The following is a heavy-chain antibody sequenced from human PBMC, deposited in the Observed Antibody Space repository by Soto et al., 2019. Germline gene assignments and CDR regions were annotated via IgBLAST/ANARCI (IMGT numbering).Heavy chain of an antibody. D-gene: IGHD2-21*02. J-gene: IGHJ4*02. CDR1: GVTVGNNY. Sequence: EVRLVESGGGLVQPGGSLRLSCAASGVTVGNNYMSWVRQAPGKGLEWVAVTYRGDDTPYAASVKSRFTMSRDSTKNTVYLQMDSLRAEATAVYVCARNVRVTVLGYWGQGSLVTVSS. V-gene: IGHV3-66*01. CDR3: ARNVRVTVLGY. CDR2: TYRGDDT.